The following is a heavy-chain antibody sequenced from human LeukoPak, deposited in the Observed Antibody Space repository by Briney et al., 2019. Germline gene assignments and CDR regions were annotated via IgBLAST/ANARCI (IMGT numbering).Heavy chain of an antibody. J-gene: IGHJ3*02. D-gene: IGHD3-3*01. CDR2: ISGTSDTT. V-gene: IGHV3-23*01. CDR1: GFTFNNYG. Sequence: GGSLRLSCVASGFTFNNYGMHWVRQAPGKGLEWVSIISGTSDTTRYGDSVRGRFTTSRDNPRNTLYLQMNSLRVDDTAVYYYAKADATIGGAFDIWGQGTMVIVSS. CDR3: AKADATIGGAFDI.